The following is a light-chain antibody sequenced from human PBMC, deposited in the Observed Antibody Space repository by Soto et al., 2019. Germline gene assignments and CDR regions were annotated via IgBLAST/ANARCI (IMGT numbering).Light chain of an antibody. Sequence: SVLAQSPGPLFLSPGGRATLSCRSSQSVSSSYLAWYQQKPGQAPRLLIYGASNRATGIPARFSGSGSGTDFTLTISSLEPEDFAVYYCQQRSNWLWTFGQGTRWIS. V-gene: IGKV3D-20*02. J-gene: IGKJ1*01. CDR2: GAS. CDR3: QQRSNWLWT. CDR1: QSVSSSY.